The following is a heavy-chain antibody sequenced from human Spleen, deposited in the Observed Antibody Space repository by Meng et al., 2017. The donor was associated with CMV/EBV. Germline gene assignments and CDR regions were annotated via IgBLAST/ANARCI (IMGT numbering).Heavy chain of an antibody. CDR3: ARRGGNCSSTSCYTDFDY. D-gene: IGHD2-2*01. V-gene: IGHV4-59*12. J-gene: IGHJ4*02. CDR1: GDYISDYY. CDR2: IYHSGST. Sequence: SETLSLTCSVSGDYISDYYWSWIRQPPGKGLEWIGYIYHSGSTDYNPSLKSRVTISVDTSKNQFSLKLSSVTAADTAVYYCARRGGNCSSTSCYTDFDYWGQGTLVTVSS.